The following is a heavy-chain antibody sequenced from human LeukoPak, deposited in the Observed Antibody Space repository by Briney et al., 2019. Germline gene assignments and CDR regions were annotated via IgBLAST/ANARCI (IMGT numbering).Heavy chain of an antibody. CDR1: GYTFTGYY. D-gene: IGHD2-15*01. Sequence: ASVKVSCKASGYTFTGYYMHWVRQATGQGLEWMGWMNPNSGNTGYAQKFQGRVTMTRNTSISTAYMELSSLRSEDTAVYYCARAHPDIVVVVAATDAEFDYWGQGTLVTVSS. V-gene: IGHV1-8*02. CDR3: ARAHPDIVVVVAATDAEFDY. CDR2: MNPNSGNT. J-gene: IGHJ4*02.